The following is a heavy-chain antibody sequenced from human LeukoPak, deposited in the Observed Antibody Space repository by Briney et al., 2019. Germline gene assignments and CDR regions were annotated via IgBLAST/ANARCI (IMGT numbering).Heavy chain of an antibody. Sequence: GGSLRLSCAASGFTFSSYEMNWVRQAPGKGLEWVSYISSSGSTIYYADSVKGRFTISRDNAKNSLYLQMNNVRAEDTAVYFCAANTQSGYWGQGALVTVSS. CDR2: ISSSGSTI. J-gene: IGHJ4*02. CDR1: GFTFSSYE. V-gene: IGHV3-48*03. CDR3: AANTQSGY. D-gene: IGHD3-16*01.